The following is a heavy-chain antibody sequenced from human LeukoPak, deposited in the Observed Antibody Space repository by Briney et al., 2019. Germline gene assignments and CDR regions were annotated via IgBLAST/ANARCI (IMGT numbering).Heavy chain of an antibody. J-gene: IGHJ4*02. Sequence: GGSLRLSCAASGFTFSDYYMSWIRQAPGKELEWVSSISSSGDNIHYVDSLKGRFTISRDNAKNSLFPQMNGLRVEDTAVYYCARDVNTIYGRYFDYWGQGTVVAVSS. CDR2: ISSSGDNI. D-gene: IGHD3-3*01. CDR1: GFTFSDYY. CDR3: ARDVNTIYGRYFDY. V-gene: IGHV3-11*04.